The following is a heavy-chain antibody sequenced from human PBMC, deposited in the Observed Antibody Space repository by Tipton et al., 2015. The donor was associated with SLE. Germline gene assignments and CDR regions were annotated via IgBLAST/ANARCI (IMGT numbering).Heavy chain of an antibody. CDR2: IYYSGST. Sequence: TLSLTCTVSGDSISIGGYYWSWIRQHPGKGLEWIGYIYYSGSTYYNPSLKSRVAISVDTSKNHFSLNLSSVTAADTAVYYCAREWMGKTFDIWGQGTMVTVSS. CDR3: AREWMGKTFDI. V-gene: IGHV4-31*03. CDR1: GDSISIGGYY. J-gene: IGHJ3*02. D-gene: IGHD5-12*01.